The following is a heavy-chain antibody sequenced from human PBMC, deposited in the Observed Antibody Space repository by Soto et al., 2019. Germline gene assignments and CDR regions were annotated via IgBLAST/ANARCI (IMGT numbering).Heavy chain of an antibody. CDR2: IRDSGDST. D-gene: IGHD2-15*01. Sequence: EVQLLESGGGLVQPGESLRLSCAVSGFIFGNYMMTWVRQAPGKGLEWVSTIRDSGDSTYYADSVKGRFTISRDNFKDTLYLQMDSRGAAHPAVYYCAPHVYCSGGSCHYDAFDIRGQGAMVTVSS. V-gene: IGHV3-23*01. CDR1: GFIFGNYM. CDR3: APHVYCSGGSCHYDAFDI. J-gene: IGHJ3*02.